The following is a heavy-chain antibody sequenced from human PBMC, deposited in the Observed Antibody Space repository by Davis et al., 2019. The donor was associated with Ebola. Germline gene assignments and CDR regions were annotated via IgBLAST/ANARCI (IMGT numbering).Heavy chain of an antibody. CDR2: INQRRKT. Sequence: PSETLSLTCAISGGSFSDYFWSWIRLSPGKGLEWIGEINQRRKTFYNPALKSRVTMLVDTSKNQSSLKLNSVTAADTAVYYCASPHQIRDTSCFDSWGQGTQVTVSS. CDR1: GGSFSDYF. V-gene: IGHV4-34*01. J-gene: IGHJ4*02. CDR3: ASPHQIRDTSCFDS.